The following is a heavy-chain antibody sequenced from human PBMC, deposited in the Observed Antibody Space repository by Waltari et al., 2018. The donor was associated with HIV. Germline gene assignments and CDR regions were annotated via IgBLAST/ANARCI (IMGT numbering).Heavy chain of an antibody. J-gene: IGHJ5*02. CDR3: ARAVNAVGAPHWFAP. D-gene: IGHD1-26*01. Sequence: QSQLVQSGAEVKQPGASVKASCKASGYIFNNYDINWVRQATGEGLEWMGWMNPNSRNTGYAQKFQGRVTMTRDNAITTADKELSSLKSEDTSVYYCARAVNAVGAPHWFAPWGQGTLVTVTS. V-gene: IGHV1-8*01. CDR2: MNPNSRNT. CDR1: GYIFNNYD.